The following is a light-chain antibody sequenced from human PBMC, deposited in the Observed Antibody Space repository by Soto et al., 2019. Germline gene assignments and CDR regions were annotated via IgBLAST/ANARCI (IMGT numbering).Light chain of an antibody. CDR3: QQYYTTPWT. Sequence: EIVMTQSPATLSVSPGGRATLSCRASQSIGDTLAWYQQKPGQAPKALIYWASTRESGVPDRFSGSGSGTDFTLTISSLQAEDVAVYYCQQYYTTPWTFGQGTKVEIK. CDR2: WAS. J-gene: IGKJ1*01. CDR1: QSIGDT. V-gene: IGKV3-15*01.